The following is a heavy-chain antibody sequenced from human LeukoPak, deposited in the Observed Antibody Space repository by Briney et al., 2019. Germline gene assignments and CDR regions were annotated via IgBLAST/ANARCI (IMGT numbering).Heavy chain of an antibody. D-gene: IGHD2-15*01. V-gene: IGHV3-21*01. J-gene: IGHJ4*02. Sequence: GGSLRLSCAASGFTFSSYSMNWGRQAPGKGLEWVSSISSSSSYIYYADSVKGRFTISRDNAKNSLYLHMNSLRAEDTAVYYCARDNSVVVADASLRYWGQGTLVTVSS. CDR1: GFTFSSYS. CDR3: ARDNSVVVADASLRY. CDR2: ISSSSSYI.